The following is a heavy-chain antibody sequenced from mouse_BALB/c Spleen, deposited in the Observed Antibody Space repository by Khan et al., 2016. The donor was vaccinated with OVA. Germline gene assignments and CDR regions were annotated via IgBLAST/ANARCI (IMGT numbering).Heavy chain of an antibody. V-gene: IGHV1-4*01. CDR3: AGSGQLGLGGGFTY. CDR2: IIPSNDYT. CDR1: GYTFTTYT. Sequence: QIQLVQSGAELARPGASVKMSCKTSGYTFTTYTLHWVKQRPGRSLEWIGYIIPSNDYTNYNQKFKDKSTLTADKSSSTAYMQLSSLTSEDSAVYYCAGSGQLGLGGGFTYWGQGTLVTVSA. J-gene: IGHJ3*01. D-gene: IGHD3-2*01.